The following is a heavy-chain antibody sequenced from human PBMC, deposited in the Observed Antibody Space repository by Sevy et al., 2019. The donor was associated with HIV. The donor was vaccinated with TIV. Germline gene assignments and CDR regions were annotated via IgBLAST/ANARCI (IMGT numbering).Heavy chain of an antibody. J-gene: IGHJ6*02. Sequence: GGSLRLSCTASGFTFSTHASHWVRQAPGKGLEWVAVISYDGHMKYYADSVKGRFTISRDNSKSALYMDMNSLRPEDTARYYCARRGSCSFDPFYYYYDMDVWGQGTTVTVSS. D-gene: IGHD3-10*01. CDR2: ISYDGHMK. CDR3: ARRGSCSFDPFYYYYDMDV. V-gene: IGHV3-30-3*01. CDR1: GFTFSTHA.